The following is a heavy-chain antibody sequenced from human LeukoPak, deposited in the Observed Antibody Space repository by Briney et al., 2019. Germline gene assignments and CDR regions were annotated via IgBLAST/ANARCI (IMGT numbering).Heavy chain of an antibody. CDR2: IFNSGSA. CDR1: GYSISRGYQ. V-gene: IGHV4-38-2*02. J-gene: IGHJ5*02. D-gene: IGHD2-2*01. CDR3: ARDPRVLTPACTTTNCYENYFDP. Sequence: PPEAPSVTRVVSGYSISRGYQWAWIPQPPGKTLGWVGSIFNSGSAHYNPSLKRRGTPSVDTATIPFSLRLSSVTAADTALYYSARDPRVLTPACTTTNCYENYFDPWGQGIWVTVSS.